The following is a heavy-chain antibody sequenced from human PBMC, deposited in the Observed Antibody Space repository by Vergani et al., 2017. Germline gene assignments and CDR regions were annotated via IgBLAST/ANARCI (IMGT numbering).Heavy chain of an antibody. CDR2: IGKDGINT. J-gene: IGHJ4*02. D-gene: IGHD2-21*02. V-gene: IGHV3-30*02. CDR3: AKYLRDSTDGLPDS. CDR1: GCTFSNFG. Sequence: QVQLVESAGGVVQPGGSLRLSCASSGCTFSNFGMHWIRQAPGKGLEWLGYIGKDGINTRYRDAVKGRFTVARDNSKDILYLQMASLRSEDTALYYCAKYLRDSTDGLPDSWGPGTLVIVSS.